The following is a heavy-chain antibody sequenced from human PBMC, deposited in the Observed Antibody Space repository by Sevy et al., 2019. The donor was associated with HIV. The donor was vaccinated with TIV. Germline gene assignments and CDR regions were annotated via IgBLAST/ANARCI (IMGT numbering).Heavy chain of an antibody. CDR3: ARHQTTAVLYAFDL. Sequence: SETLSLTCTVSGGSISSFLWSWIRQPPGRGLEWIGYIHNSWSTNYNPSLKSRVTISVDTSKNQFSLKLSSVTAADTALYYCARHQTTAVLYAFDLWGQGTRVTVSS. J-gene: IGHJ3*01. D-gene: IGHD2-21*02. CDR2: IHNSWST. CDR1: GGSISSFL. V-gene: IGHV4-59*08.